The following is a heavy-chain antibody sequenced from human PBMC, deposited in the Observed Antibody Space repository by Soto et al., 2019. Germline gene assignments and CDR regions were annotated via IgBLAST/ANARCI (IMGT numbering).Heavy chain of an antibody. CDR1: GLTSSGSD. V-gene: IGHV3-13*01. D-gene: IGHD1-1*01. CDR2: IGTGGDT. CDR3: VRETGFTTTSDAFNI. J-gene: IGHJ3*02. Sequence: EVQLVESGGGLVQPGGSLRLSCEASGLTSSGSDRNWFRTKRGKGLEWVSGIGTGGDTYYADSVRGRFTISREDAKGSLYLQMNSLRVEDTAVYYCVRETGFTTTSDAFNIWGQGTMVTVSS.